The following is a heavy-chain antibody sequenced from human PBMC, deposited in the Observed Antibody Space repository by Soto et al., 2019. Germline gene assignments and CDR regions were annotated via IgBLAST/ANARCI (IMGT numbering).Heavy chain of an antibody. D-gene: IGHD6-19*01. CDR2: VHTSGST. Sequence: SETLSLTCTVSGDSISSYFCSWIRQPAGKGLEWIGRVHTSGSTTYNPSLKSRVTMSVDTSKSQFSLKLTSVTAADTAVYYCARETAVASTGWLDPWGNGTMVPV. J-gene: IGHJ5*02. V-gene: IGHV4-4*07. CDR3: ARETAVASTGWLDP. CDR1: GDSISSYF.